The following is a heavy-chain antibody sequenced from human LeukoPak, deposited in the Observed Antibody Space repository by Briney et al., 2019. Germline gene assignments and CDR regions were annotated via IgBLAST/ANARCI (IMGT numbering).Heavy chain of an antibody. V-gene: IGHV4-34*01. D-gene: IGHD5-12*01. CDR1: GGSFSDYY. J-gene: IGHJ4*02. CDR3: ARDKMRSGLRFFGY. CDR2: IYHSGST. Sequence: SETLSLTCAVYGGSFSDYYWRWIRQPPGKGLEWIGSIYHSGSTYYNPSLKSRVTISVDTSKNQFSLKLSSVTAADTAVYYCARDKMRSGLRFFGYWGQGTLVTVSS.